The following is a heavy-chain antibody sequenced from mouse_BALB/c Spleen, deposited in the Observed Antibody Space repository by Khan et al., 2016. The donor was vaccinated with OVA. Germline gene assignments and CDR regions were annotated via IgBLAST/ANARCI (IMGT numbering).Heavy chain of an antibody. J-gene: IGHJ3*01. CDR1: GYTFTDYV. V-gene: IGHV1-77*01. CDR3: TKNDASWFAY. Sequence: QVQLQQSGPELVKPGASVKMSCKASGYTFTDYVINWVKQRSGQGLEWIGEIYPGSGNSYYSEKFKGKATLTADKSSSTAYMQLSSWTFEDSAGYFCTKNDASWFAYGGQGTLVTVSA. CDR2: IYPGSGNS.